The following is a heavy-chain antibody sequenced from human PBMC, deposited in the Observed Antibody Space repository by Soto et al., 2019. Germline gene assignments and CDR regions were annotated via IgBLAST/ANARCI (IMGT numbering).Heavy chain of an antibody. V-gene: IGHV4-34*01. D-gene: IGHD3-10*01. CDR3: ARGQRITMVPVYYYYYMDV. CDR1: GGSFSGYY. CDR2: INHSGST. J-gene: IGHJ6*03. Sequence: QVQLQQWGAGLLKPSETLSLTCAVYGGSFSGYYWSWIRQPPGKGLGWIGEINHSGSTNYNPALKSRITRSVDTSKIQFSLKRSSVTAADTAVYYCARGQRITMVPVYYYYYMDVWGKGTTVTVSS.